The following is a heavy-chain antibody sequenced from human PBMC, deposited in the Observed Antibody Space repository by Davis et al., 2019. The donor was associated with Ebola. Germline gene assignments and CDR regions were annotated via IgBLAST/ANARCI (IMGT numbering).Heavy chain of an antibody. CDR2: ISAYNGNT. D-gene: IGHD6-13*01. Sequence: ASVKVSCKASGYTFTSYGISWVRQAPGQGLEWMGWISAYNGNTNYAQKFQGRVTMTRNTSISTAYMELSSLRSEDTAVYYCARGSSSSWYLPLYWGQGTLVTVSS. CDR3: ARGSSSSWYLPLY. V-gene: IGHV1-18*01. CDR1: GYTFTSYG. J-gene: IGHJ4*02.